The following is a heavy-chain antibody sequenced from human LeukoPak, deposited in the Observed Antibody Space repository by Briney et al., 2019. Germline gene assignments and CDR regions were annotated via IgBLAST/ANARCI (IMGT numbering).Heavy chain of an antibody. Sequence: NPSETLSLTCAVYGGSFSGYYWSWIRQPPGKGLEWIGEINHSGSTNYNPSLKSRVTISVDTSKNQFSLKLSSVTAADTAVYYCARKYCSGGSRRSNWFDPWGQGTLVTVSS. J-gene: IGHJ5*02. V-gene: IGHV4-34*01. D-gene: IGHD2-15*01. CDR1: GGSFSGYY. CDR2: INHSGST. CDR3: ARKYCSGGSRRSNWFDP.